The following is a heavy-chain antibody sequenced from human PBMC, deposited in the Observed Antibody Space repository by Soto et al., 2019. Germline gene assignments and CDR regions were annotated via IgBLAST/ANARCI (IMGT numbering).Heavy chain of an antibody. CDR3: ATQSYSNSGAYYYYAMDV. J-gene: IGHJ6*02. V-gene: IGHV4-30-2*01. D-gene: IGHD4-4*01. Sequence: PSETLSLTRAVSGGSISSGGYSWSWIRQPPGKGLEWIGYIYQSGSTYYNPSLKSRVTISVDRSRNQFSLKLSSVTAADTAVYFCATQSYSNSGAYYYYAMDVWGQGTTVTVSS. CDR1: GGSISSGGYS. CDR2: IYQSGST.